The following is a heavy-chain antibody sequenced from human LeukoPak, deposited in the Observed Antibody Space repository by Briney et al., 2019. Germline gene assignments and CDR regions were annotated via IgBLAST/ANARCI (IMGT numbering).Heavy chain of an antibody. J-gene: IGHJ4*02. CDR1: GFTFSSKY. Sequence: GGSLRLSCAASGFTFSSKYMSWVRQAPGKGLEWVSVIYRGRSTYYADSVKGRFTISRDNSKNTVDLQMNSLRVEDTAVYYCTMRGNTWYDCWGQGTLVTASS. D-gene: IGHD6-13*01. CDR3: TMRGNTWYDC. CDR2: IYRGRST. V-gene: IGHV3-53*01.